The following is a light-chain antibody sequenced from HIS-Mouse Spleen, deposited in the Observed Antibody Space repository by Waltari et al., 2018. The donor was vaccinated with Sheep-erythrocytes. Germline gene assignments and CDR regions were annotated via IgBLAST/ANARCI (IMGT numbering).Light chain of an antibody. V-gene: IGLV2-23*01. Sequence: QSALTQPAPVSGSPGQSITISCTGTTCDFGRYNLVSCYQQHPGKAPKPMIYEGSKRPSGVSNRFSGSKSGNTASLTISGLQAEDEADYYCCSYAGSYNHVFATGTKVTVL. CDR1: TCDFGRYNL. CDR3: CSYAGSYNHV. CDR2: EGS. J-gene: IGLJ1*01.